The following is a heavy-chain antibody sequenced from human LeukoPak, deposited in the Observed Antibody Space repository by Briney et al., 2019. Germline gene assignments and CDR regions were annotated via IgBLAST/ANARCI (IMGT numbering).Heavy chain of an antibody. D-gene: IGHD2-2*01. CDR3: AKDSAVVPAAIGGWLDY. Sequence: GGSLRLSCAASGFTVNSKYMSWVRQAPGTGLEWVSVVYSGGQTYYADSVKGRFTISRDNSKNTLYLQMNSLRGEDTAVYYCAKDSAVVPAAIGGWLDYWGQGTLVTVS. J-gene: IGHJ4*02. CDR1: GFTVNSKY. V-gene: IGHV3-53*01. CDR2: VYSGGQT.